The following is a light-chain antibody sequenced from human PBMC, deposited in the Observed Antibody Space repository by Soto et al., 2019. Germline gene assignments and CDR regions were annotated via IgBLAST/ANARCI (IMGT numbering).Light chain of an antibody. J-gene: IGKJ1*01. CDR2: GAS. V-gene: IGKV3-15*01. CDR1: QXIRSN. CDR3: QQYDHWPLT. Sequence: EIVMTQSPATLSVXPXEXXAXSXRASQXIRSNLAWFQQRPGQAPRLLIYGASTRATGIPARFSGSGSGTEFTLTISSLQSEDFAVYYCQQYDHWPLTFGQGTKVEIK.